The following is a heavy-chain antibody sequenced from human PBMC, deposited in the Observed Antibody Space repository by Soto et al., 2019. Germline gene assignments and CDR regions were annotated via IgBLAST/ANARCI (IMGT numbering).Heavy chain of an antibody. J-gene: IGHJ5*02. CDR3: ARAECSSPGNWFDP. Sequence: PSETLSLTCTVSGGSISSYYWSWIRQPPGKGLEWIGYIYYSGSTNYNPSLKSRVTISVDTSKNQFSLKLSSVTAADTAVYYCARAECSSPGNWFDPWGQGTLVTVSS. V-gene: IGHV4-59*01. D-gene: IGHD6-6*01. CDR2: IYYSGST. CDR1: GGSISSYY.